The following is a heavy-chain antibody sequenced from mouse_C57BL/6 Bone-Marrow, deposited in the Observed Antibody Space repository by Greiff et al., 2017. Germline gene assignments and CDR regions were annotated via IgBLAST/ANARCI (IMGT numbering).Heavy chain of an antibody. V-gene: IGHV10-1*01. CDR3: VRHEDDYDGFAY. CDR2: IRSKSNNYAT. D-gene: IGHD2-4*01. Sequence: EVMLVESGGGLVQPKGSLKLSCAASGFSFNTYAMNWVRQAPGKGLEWVARIRSKSNNYATYYDDSVQDRFTITRDDSESMLYLKMNNLKTEDTAMYYCVRHEDDYDGFAYWGQGTLVTVSA. J-gene: IGHJ3*01. CDR1: GFSFNTYA.